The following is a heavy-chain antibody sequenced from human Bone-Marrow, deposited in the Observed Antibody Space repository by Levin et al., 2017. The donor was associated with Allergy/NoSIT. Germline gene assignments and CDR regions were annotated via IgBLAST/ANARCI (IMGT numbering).Heavy chain of an antibody. CDR3: ARDGRWLQGYFDY. Sequence: GGSLRLSCAASGFTFSNFPMHWLRQAPGKGLEWVSVISYDGTNKYFADSVKGRFTISRDNSKSTLYLQMNTLRVEDTATYYCARDGRWLQGYFDYWGQGTLVTVSS. CDR2: ISYDGTNK. V-gene: IGHV3-30-3*01. CDR1: GFTFSNFP. J-gene: IGHJ4*02. D-gene: IGHD5-24*01.